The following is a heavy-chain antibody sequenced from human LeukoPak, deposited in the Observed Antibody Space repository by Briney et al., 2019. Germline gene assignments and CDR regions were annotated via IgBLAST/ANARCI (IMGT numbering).Heavy chain of an antibody. CDR1: GGSISSSSYY. J-gene: IGHJ3*02. CDR3: ASVETRYYYDSSGYYYSVGRHAFDI. V-gene: IGHV4-39*07. CDR2: IYYSGST. Sequence: SETLSLTCTVSGGSISSSSYYWGWIRQPPGKGLEWIGSIYYSGSTYYNPSLKSRVTISVDTSKNQFSLKLSSVTAADTAVYYCASVETRYYYDSSGYYYSVGRHAFDIWGQGTMVTVSS. D-gene: IGHD3-22*01.